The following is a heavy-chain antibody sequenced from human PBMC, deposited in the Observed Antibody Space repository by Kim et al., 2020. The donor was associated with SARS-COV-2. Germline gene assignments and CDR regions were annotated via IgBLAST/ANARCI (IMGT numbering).Heavy chain of an antibody. J-gene: IGHJ4*02. CDR2: VWYDGSHE. Sequence: GGSLRLSCAATGFNFRDYGMHWVRQAPGKGLEWVASVWYDGSHENYANPAKGRFTISRDNSQNTLYLQMNSLRVEDTAVYYCARGGGGHLDYWGQGTLVT. CDR3: ARGGGGHLDY. D-gene: IGHD3-10*01. CDR1: GFNFRDYG. V-gene: IGHV3-33*01.